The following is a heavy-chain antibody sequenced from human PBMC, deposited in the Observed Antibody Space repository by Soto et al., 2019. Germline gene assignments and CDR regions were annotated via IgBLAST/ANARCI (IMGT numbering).Heavy chain of an antibody. CDR2: IRSKANKYAT. Sequence: EVQLVESGGGLVQPGGSLKLSCAASGFTFSGSARHWVRQASGKVREWVGRIRSKANKYATVYAASVKDRFTISRDDSKNPAQRQMNRMKTEDTSVYYCTRQALHYCGGDCYHLPYFDLWGSGTLVTVSS. D-gene: IGHD2-21*02. CDR1: GFTFSGSA. J-gene: IGHJ2*01. V-gene: IGHV3-73*02. CDR3: TRQALHYCGGDCYHLPYFDL.